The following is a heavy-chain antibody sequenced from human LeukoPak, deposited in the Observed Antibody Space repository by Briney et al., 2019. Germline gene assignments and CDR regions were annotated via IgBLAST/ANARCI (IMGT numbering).Heavy chain of an antibody. D-gene: IGHD2-15*01. V-gene: IGHV2-70*01. J-gene: IGHJ6*02. CDR2: INWDDDK. Sequence: RESGPALVKPTQTLTLTCTFSGFSLRTSEMCVTWIRQPPGQALEWLALINWDDDKHYSTSLKTRLTISRDTSLNQVVLTMTNMDPVDTATYYCARIAVYCSGGSCYFDYFGMDVWGHGTTVTVSS. CDR1: GFSLRTSEMC. CDR3: ARIAVYCSGGSCYFDYFGMDV.